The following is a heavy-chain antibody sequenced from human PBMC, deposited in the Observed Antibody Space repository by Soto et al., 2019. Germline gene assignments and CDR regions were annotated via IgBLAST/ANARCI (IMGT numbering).Heavy chain of an antibody. D-gene: IGHD3-10*01. CDR3: ARRPLVRGIIPYYFDS. J-gene: IGHJ4*02. Sequence: QLQLQESGPGLVKPSETLSLTCTVSGGSINNSSFYWGWVRQPPGKRLEWIGSIYYSGSAYYNPYLKHRLTLSVDTSKNQFSLNLSSVTAADTAVYFCARRPLVRGIIPYYFDSWGQGTLVTVSS. CDR2: IYYSGSA. V-gene: IGHV4-39*01. CDR1: GGSINNSSFY.